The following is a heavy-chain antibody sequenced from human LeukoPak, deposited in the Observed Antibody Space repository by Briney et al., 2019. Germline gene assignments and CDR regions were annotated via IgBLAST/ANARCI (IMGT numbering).Heavy chain of an antibody. CDR2: ISGGGGGT. D-gene: IGHD1-26*01. CDR1: GFTFSSYA. V-gene: IGHV3-23*01. J-gene: IGHJ4*02. Sequence: PGGSLRLSCAASGFTFSSYAMSWVRQAPGKGLEWVSAISGGGGGTYYADSVKGRFTISRDNSKNTLYLQMNSLRAEDTAVYYCARAGVGGGVGAKDYWGQGTLVTVSS. CDR3: ARAGVGGGVGAKDY.